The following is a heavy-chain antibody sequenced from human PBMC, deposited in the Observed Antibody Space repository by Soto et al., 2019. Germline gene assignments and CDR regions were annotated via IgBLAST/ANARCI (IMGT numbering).Heavy chain of an antibody. CDR2: IYYSGST. CDR3: ARDSGSYPLSADY. D-gene: IGHD1-26*01. J-gene: IGHJ4*02. Sequence: PSETLSLTCTVSGGSISSGGYYWSWIRQHPGKGLEWIGYIYYSGSTYYNPSLKSRVTISVDTSKNQFSLKLSSVTAADTAVYYCARDSGSYPLSADYWGQGTLVTVSS. CDR1: GGSISSGGYY. V-gene: IGHV4-31*03.